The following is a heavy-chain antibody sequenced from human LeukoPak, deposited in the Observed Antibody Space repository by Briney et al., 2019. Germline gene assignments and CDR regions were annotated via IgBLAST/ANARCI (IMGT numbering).Heavy chain of an antibody. V-gene: IGHV3-66*01. CDR3: ARDINA. D-gene: IGHD3-10*01. CDR1: GFTVSSNY. Sequence: WGSLRLSCAASGFTVSSNYMSWVRQAPGKGLEWVSVIYSGGTTYYADSLKGRFTISRDNSKNTLYLQMNSLGAEDTAVYYCARDINAWGQGTLVTVSS. CDR2: IYSGGTT. J-gene: IGHJ5*02.